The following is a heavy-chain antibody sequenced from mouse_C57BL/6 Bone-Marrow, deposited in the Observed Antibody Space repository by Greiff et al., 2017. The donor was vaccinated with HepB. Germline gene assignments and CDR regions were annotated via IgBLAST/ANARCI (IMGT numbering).Heavy chain of an antibody. CDR3: AREVTGTWFAY. D-gene: IGHD4-1*01. Sequence: EVKVVESGGGLVKPGGSLKLSCAASGFTFSSYAMSWVRQTPEKRLEWVATISDGGSYTYYPDNVKGRFTISRDNAKNNLYLQMSHLKSEDTAMYYCAREVTGTWFAYWGQGTLVTVSA. CDR1: GFTFSSYA. CDR2: ISDGGSYT. V-gene: IGHV5-4*01. J-gene: IGHJ3*01.